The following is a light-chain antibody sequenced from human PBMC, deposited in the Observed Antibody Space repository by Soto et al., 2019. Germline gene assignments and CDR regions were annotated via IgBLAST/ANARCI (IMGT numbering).Light chain of an antibody. CDR3: NSFTTTNTYV. Sequence: QSVLTQPASVSGSPGQSITISCTGTSGDIGAYDYVSWYQQHPGKAPKVMIRDVTHRPSGVSNRFSGSKSGNTASLTISGLQAEDEADYYCNSFTTTNTYVFGTGTKVTVL. J-gene: IGLJ1*01. V-gene: IGLV2-14*01. CDR1: SGDIGAYDY. CDR2: DVT.